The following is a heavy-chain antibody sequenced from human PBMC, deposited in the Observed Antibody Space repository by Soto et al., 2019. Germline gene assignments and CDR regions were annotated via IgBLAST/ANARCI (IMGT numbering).Heavy chain of an antibody. CDR3: AATIVDRYCSGGSCYSYFDY. V-gene: IGHV4-59*01. Sequence: SETLSLTCTVSGGSISSYYWSWIRQPPGKGLEWIGYIYYSGSTNYNPSLKSRVTISVDTSKNQFSLKLSSVTAADTAVYYCAATIVDRYCSGGSCYSYFDYWGQGTLVTVSS. CDR1: GGSISSYY. J-gene: IGHJ4*02. D-gene: IGHD2-15*01. CDR2: IYYSGST.